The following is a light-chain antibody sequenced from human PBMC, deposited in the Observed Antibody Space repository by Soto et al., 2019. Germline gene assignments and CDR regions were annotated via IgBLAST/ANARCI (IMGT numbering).Light chain of an antibody. CDR2: EGS. CDR3: CSYAGSVV. CDR1: SSDVGSYNL. V-gene: IGLV2-23*01. Sequence: QSVLTQPASVSGSPGQSITISCTGTSSDVGSYNLVSWYQQHPGKAPKLMIYEGSKRPSGVSNRFSGSKSGNTASRTISGLQAEDEAYYYCCSYAGSVVFGGGTKLTVL. J-gene: IGLJ2*01.